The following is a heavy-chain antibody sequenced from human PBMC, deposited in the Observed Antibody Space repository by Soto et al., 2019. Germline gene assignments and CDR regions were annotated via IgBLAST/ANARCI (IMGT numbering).Heavy chain of an antibody. CDR2: ISADGSDT. J-gene: IGHJ6*02. CDR3: EKLEASKHKFSYVMDV. CDR1: GFAFSNYG. Sequence: QVQVVESGGGVVQPGRSLRLSCEASGFAFSNYGMSWVRQAPGKGLEWVTVISADGSDTYYRDSVKGRFIISRDNSKTTVYLLMKTLRPEDKAVYYYEKLEASKHKFSYVMDVWGQGTPVNVSS. D-gene: IGHD1-1*01. V-gene: IGHV3-30*18.